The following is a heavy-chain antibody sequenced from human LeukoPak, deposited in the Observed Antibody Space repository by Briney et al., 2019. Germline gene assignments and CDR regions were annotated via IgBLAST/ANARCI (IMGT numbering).Heavy chain of an antibody. CDR1: GFTFSSYA. Sequence: GGSLRLSCAASGFTFSSYAMHWLRQAPGKGLEWVAIISYDGSNKYYADSVKGRFTISRDNAKNSLYLQMNSLRAEDTAVYYCARDKIVGATHFDYWGQGALVTVSS. V-gene: IGHV3-30*04. CDR3: ARDKIVGATHFDY. D-gene: IGHD1-26*01. J-gene: IGHJ4*02. CDR2: ISYDGSNK.